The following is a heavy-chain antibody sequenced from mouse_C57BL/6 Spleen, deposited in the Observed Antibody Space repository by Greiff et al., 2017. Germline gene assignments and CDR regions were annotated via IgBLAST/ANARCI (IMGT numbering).Heavy chain of an antibody. Sequence: VQLQQSGAELVKPGASVKISCKASGYAFSSYWMNWVKQRPGKGLEWIGQIYPGDGDTNYNAKFKGKATLTADKSSSTAYMQLSSLTSEDSAVYVCARERGAPYYVDYWGQGTTLTVSS. J-gene: IGHJ2*01. CDR2: IYPGDGDT. CDR1: GYAFSSYW. CDR3: ARERGAPYYVDY. V-gene: IGHV1-80*01.